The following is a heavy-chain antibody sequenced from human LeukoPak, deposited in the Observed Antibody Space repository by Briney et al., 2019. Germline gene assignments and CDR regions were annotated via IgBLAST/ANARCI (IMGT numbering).Heavy chain of an antibody. CDR2: IIPILNIA. CDR1: GGTFSIYT. D-gene: IGHD4-17*01. J-gene: IGHJ2*01. Sequence: ASVKVSCKASGGTFSIYTISWVRQAPGQGLEWMGKIIPILNIANYAQKFQGRVTITADKSTSTAYMELSSLRSEDTAVYYCARSTVTGAGWYFDLWGRGTLVTVSS. CDR3: ARSTVTGAGWYFDL. V-gene: IGHV1-69*02.